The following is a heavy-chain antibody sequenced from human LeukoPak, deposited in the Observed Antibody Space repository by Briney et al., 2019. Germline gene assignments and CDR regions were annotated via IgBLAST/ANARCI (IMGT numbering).Heavy chain of an antibody. D-gene: IGHD2/OR15-2a*01. CDR1: GYSFTSYW. V-gene: IGHV5-51*01. Sequence: GESLKISCKGSGYSFTSYWIGWVRQMPGKGLEWMGIIYPGDSDTRYSPSFQGQVTISADKSISTAYLQWSSLKASDTAMYYCARRAVLSARSMLWAFDIWGQGTIVTVSS. CDR2: IYPGDSDT. CDR3: ARRAVLSARSMLWAFDI. J-gene: IGHJ3*02.